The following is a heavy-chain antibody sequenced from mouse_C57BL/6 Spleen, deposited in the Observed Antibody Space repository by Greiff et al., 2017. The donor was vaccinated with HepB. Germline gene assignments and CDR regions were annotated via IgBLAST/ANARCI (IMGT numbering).Heavy chain of an antibody. D-gene: IGHD1-1*01. Sequence: VQLQQSDAELVKPGASVKISCKVSGYTFTDHTIHWMKQRPEQGLEWIGYIYPRDGSTKYNEKFKGKATLTADKSSSTAYMQLSSLTSEDSAVYFCARGIDYNGSLFDYWGQGTTLTVSS. J-gene: IGHJ2*01. CDR2: IYPRDGST. CDR3: ARGIDYNGSLFDY. CDR1: GYTFTDHT. V-gene: IGHV1-78*01.